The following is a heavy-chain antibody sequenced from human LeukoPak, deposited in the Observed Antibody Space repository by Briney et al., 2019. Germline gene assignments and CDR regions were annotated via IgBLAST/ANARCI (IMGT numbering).Heavy chain of an antibody. CDR1: GASISSGNYY. CDR3: SRRTYQDWFDP. J-gene: IGHJ5*02. CDR2: IHYTGSS. V-gene: IGHV4-39*02. Sequence: SETLSLTCTVSGASISSGNYYWGWIRQPPGKGLEWIGNIHYTGSSYYNPSPKSRVTISVDTSNNHFSLRMTYVTAADTAMYYCSRRTYQDWFDPWGQGTLVTVSS. D-gene: IGHD1-7*01.